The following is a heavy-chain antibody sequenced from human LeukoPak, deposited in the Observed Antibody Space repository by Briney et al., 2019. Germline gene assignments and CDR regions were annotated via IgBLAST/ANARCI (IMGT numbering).Heavy chain of an antibody. CDR2: INPHSGDT. V-gene: IGHV1-2*02. D-gene: IGHD2-2*01. CDR1: GYTFTGYW. Sequence: ASVKVSCKASGYTFTGYWMHWVRQAPGQRLEWIGLINPHSGDTNYGQKFQGRVTMTRDTSISTAYMELSRLRSDDTAVYYCAREGLYCSSTSCYRYGMDVWGQGTTVTVSS. CDR3: AREGLYCSSTSCYRYGMDV. J-gene: IGHJ6*02.